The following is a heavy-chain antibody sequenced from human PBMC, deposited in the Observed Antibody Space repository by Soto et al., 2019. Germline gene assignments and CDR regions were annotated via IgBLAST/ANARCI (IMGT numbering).Heavy chain of an antibody. CDR2: IFHTGNT. CDR3: AALDGALDY. CDR1: GDSFSSHY. V-gene: IGHV4-59*11. J-gene: IGHJ4*02. D-gene: IGHD3-10*01. Sequence: KPSETLSLTCTVSGDSFSSHYWTWIRQPPGKRLEWVAYIFHTGNTNYNPSLKSRVTISVDTSKNQFSLKLRSVTPADTAVYYCAALDGALDYWGPGTLVTVSS.